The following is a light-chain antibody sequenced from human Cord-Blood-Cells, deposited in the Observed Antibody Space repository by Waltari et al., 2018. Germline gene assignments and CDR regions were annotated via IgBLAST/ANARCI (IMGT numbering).Light chain of an antibody. CDR2: LGS. CDR3: MQALQTPWT. J-gene: IGKJ1*01. Sequence: IVMTQSPLSLPVTPGEPASIPCRSSQSLLHSNGYNYLDWYLQKPGQSPQLLIYLGSNRASGVPDRFSGSGSGTDFTLKIGRVEAEDVGVYYCMQALQTPWTFGQGTKVEIK. V-gene: IGKV2-28*01. CDR1: QSLLHSNGYNY.